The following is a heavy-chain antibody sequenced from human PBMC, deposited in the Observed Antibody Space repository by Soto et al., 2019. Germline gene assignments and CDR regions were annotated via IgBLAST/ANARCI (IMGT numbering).Heavy chain of an antibody. CDR3: AKDPVVVAANDYYYGMDV. J-gene: IGHJ6*02. D-gene: IGHD2-15*01. Sequence: EVQLLESGGGLVQPGGSLRPSCAASGFTFSSYAMSWVRQAPGKGLEWVSAISGSGGSTYYADSVKGRFTISRDNSKNTLYLQMNSLRAEDTAVYYCAKDPVVVAANDYYYGMDVWGQGTTVTVSS. CDR2: ISGSGGST. CDR1: GFTFSSYA. V-gene: IGHV3-23*01.